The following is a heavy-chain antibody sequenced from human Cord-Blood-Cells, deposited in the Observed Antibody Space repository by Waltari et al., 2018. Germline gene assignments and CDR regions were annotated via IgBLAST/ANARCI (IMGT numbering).Heavy chain of an antibody. CDR1: GGSISRYY. CDR2: IYYSGST. D-gene: IGHD7-27*01. Sequence: QVQLQESGPGLVTPSETLSLTCTVSGGSISRYYWSWSRQPPGKGLEWIGYIYYSGSTNYNPSLKSRVTISVDTSKNQFSLKLSSVTAADTAVYYCARQSSGSGDFDYWGQGTLVTVSS. CDR3: ARQSSGSGDFDY. V-gene: IGHV4-59*08. J-gene: IGHJ4*02.